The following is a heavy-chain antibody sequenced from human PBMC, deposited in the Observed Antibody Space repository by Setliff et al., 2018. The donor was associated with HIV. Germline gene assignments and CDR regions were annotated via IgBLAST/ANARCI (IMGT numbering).Heavy chain of an antibody. CDR2: ISAYNGNT. V-gene: IGHV1-18*01. D-gene: IGHD3-3*01. J-gene: IGHJ6*02. Sequence: ASVKVSCKASGYTFTSYGISWVRQAPGQGLEWMGWISAYNGNTNYAQKFQGRVTMTRDTSISTAYMELRRLRSDDTAVYYCARDRSDYYYYYGMDVWGQGTTVTVSS. CDR3: ARDRSDYYYYYGMDV. CDR1: GYTFTSYG.